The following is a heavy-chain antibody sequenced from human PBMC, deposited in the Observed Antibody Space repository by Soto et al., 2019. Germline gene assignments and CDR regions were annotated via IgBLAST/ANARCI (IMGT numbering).Heavy chain of an antibody. D-gene: IGHD4-17*01. V-gene: IGHV3-9*01. CDR1: GFTFDDYA. J-gene: IGHJ3*02. Sequence: DVHLVESGGGLVQPGRSLRLSCAASGFTFDDYAMHWVRQAPGKGPEWVSGITWNSGSRGYAESVKGRFTISRDNAKKSIYLQMISLTNADTALYYCAKSKEDLDILKTTVTTFWGPLQIWGQGTMVTVSS. CDR2: ITWNSGSR. CDR3: AKSKEDLDILKTTVTTFWGPLQI.